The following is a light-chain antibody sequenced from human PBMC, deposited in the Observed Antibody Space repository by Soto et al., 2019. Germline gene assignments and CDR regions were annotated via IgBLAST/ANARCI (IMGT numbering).Light chain of an antibody. CDR2: EVT. Sequence: QSVLTHPASVSGSPGQSITISCTGTSGDIGSYNRVSWYQQHPCKAPKLIIYEVTDRPSGVSNRFSGSKSGNTASLTISGLQAEDEAKYYCSSYTNINTRAGVFGTGTKLTVL. J-gene: IGLJ1*01. V-gene: IGLV2-14*01. CDR3: SSYTNINTRAGV. CDR1: SGDIGSYNR.